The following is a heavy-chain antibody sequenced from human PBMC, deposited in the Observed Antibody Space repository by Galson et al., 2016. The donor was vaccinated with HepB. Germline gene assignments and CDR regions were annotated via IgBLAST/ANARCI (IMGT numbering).Heavy chain of an antibody. J-gene: IGHJ4*02. CDR2: ISGSGGSI. D-gene: IGHD1-14*01. V-gene: IGHV3-23*01. Sequence: SLRLSCAASGFTFNNYAMSWVRQAPGKGLEWVSTISGSGGSILYADSVKGRFTISRDDSKNTLYLQMNSLRAEDTAVYYCASRTPPDYWGQGTLVSVSS. CDR3: ASRTPPDY. CDR1: GFTFNNYA.